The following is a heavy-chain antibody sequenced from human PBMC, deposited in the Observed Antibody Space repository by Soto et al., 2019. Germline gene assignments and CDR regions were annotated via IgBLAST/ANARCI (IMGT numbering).Heavy chain of an antibody. CDR3: ARRAVTALHY. Sequence: SETLSLTCTVSGGSISSSSYYWGWIRQPPGKGLEWIGSIYYSGSTYYNPSLKSRVTISVDTSKNQFSLKLSSVTAADTAVYYCARRAVTALHYWGQGTLVTVSS. D-gene: IGHD2-21*02. V-gene: IGHV4-39*01. CDR2: IYYSGST. J-gene: IGHJ4*02. CDR1: GGSISSSSYY.